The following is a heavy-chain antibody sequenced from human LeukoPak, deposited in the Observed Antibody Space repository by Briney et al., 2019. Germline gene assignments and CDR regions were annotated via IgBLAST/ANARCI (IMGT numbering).Heavy chain of an antibody. J-gene: IGHJ3*02. Sequence: ASVKVSCKVSGYSLTELSMHWVRQAPGKGLEWVGGFSPGDGETIYAQRFQGRVTMIEATSTDTAYMELRSLTYEDTAVYYCATRLGEFSSRDAFNIWGQGTMVTVSS. D-gene: IGHD3-16*02. CDR1: GYSLTELS. CDR2: FSPGDGET. V-gene: IGHV1-24*01. CDR3: ATRLGEFSSRDAFNI.